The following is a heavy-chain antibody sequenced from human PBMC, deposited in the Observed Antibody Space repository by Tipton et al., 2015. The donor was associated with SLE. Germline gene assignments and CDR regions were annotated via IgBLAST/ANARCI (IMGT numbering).Heavy chain of an antibody. J-gene: IGHJ3*02. Sequence: TLSLTCTVSGGSISSYYWSWIRQPAGKGLEWIGGIYTSGSTNYNPSLKSRVTMSVDTSKNQFSLKLSSVTAADTAVYYCVRDVDIVATMGHSRAFDIWGQGTMVTVSS. CDR3: VRDVDIVATMGHSRAFDI. V-gene: IGHV4-4*07. CDR1: GGSISSYY. D-gene: IGHD5-12*01. CDR2: IYTSGST.